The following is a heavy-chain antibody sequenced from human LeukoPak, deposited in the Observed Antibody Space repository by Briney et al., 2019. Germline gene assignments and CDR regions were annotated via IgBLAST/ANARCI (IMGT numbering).Heavy chain of an antibody. J-gene: IGHJ4*02. CDR1: GFTFSHYS. Sequence: PGGSLRLYCAASGFTFSHYSMNWLRQAPGKGLEWVSSISSRSAYIHYTDAVKGRFNISRDNAENSLYLQMNNLRADDTAVYYCARDRSGSYPYYFDYWGQGTLVTVSS. V-gene: IGHV3-21*01. CDR2: ISSRSAYI. D-gene: IGHD1-26*01. CDR3: ARDRSGSYPYYFDY.